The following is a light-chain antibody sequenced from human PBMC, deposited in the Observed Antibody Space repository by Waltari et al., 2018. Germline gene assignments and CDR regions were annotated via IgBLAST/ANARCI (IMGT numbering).Light chain of an antibody. J-gene: IGKJ3*01. CDR3: QQSYSTRLFT. Sequence: QSPSSLSASVGDRVTITCRASQSISSYLNWYQQKPGKAPKLLIYAASSLQSGVPSRFSGSGSGTDFTLTISSLQPEDFATYYCQQSYSTRLFTFGPGTKVDIK. V-gene: IGKV1-39*01. CDR2: AAS. CDR1: QSISSY.